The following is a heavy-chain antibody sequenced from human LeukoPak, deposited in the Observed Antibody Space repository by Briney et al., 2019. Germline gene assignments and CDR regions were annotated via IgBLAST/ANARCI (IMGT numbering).Heavy chain of an antibody. CDR1: GFTFSGYY. CDR3: ARGEGLRGYSGYDYYYYYGMDV. D-gene: IGHD5-12*01. J-gene: IGHJ6*02. Sequence: GGSLRLSCAASGFTFSGYYMSWIRRAPGKGLEWVSYISSSGSTIYYADSVKGRFTISRDNAKNSLYLQMNSLRAEDTAVYYCARGEGLRGYSGYDYYYYYGMDVWGQGTTVTVSS. CDR2: ISSSGSTI. V-gene: IGHV3-11*01.